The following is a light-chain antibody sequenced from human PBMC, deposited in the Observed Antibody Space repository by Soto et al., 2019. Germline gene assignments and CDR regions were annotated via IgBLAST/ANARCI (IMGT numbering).Light chain of an antibody. J-gene: IGKJ1*01. CDR1: QDISSY. CDR3: QQYTTYS. Sequence: DIQLSQSPSFLSASVGDRVTVTCRSSQDISSYLAWYQQKPGKAPKVLIYHASNLQSGVPSRLSGSGSGTELTLTISSMQPDDFASYHCQQYTTYSFGQGNKVDI. V-gene: IGKV1-9*01. CDR2: HAS.